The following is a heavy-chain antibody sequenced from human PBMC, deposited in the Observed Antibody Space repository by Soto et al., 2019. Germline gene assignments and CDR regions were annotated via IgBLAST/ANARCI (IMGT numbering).Heavy chain of an antibody. D-gene: IGHD1-7*01. CDR3: AKDRRAGGNYGFYSDF. Sequence: GGSLRLSCAASGFTFSSYGMTWVRQAPGKGLEWVSFSSATGAGTYYADSVKGRFTISRDNSKNTLYLQMASLRADDTAVYYCAKDRRAGGNYGFYSDFWGQGALVTVSS. CDR1: GFTFSSYG. CDR2: SSATGAGT. J-gene: IGHJ4*02. V-gene: IGHV3-23*01.